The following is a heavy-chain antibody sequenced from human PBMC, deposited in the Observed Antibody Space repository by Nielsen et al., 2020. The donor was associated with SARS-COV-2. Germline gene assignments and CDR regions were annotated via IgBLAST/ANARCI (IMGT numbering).Heavy chain of an antibody. J-gene: IGHJ6*02. CDR2: IKEDGSEK. Sequence: GESLKISCAASGFTFSNYWMTWVRQAPGKGLEWVANIKEDGSEKYYVDSVKGRFTISRDNAKNSLYLQMNSLGAEDTAVYFCARRNGMDVWGQGTTVTVSS. CDR3: ARRNGMDV. CDR1: GFTFSNYW. V-gene: IGHV3-7*03.